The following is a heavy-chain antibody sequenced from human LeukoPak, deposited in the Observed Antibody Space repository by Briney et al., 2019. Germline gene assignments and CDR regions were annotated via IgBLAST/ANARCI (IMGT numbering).Heavy chain of an antibody. J-gene: IGHJ4*02. CDR3: ARGQLWPVDY. V-gene: IGHV1-2*02. CDR1: GYTFTGYF. Sequence: ASVKVSCKASGYTFTGYFIHWVRQAPGQGLGWMGWINPKSGGTNYAQKFQGRVTMTRDTSISTAYMELSSLRSDDTAVYFCARGQLWPVDYWGQGTLVTVSS. D-gene: IGHD5-18*01. CDR2: INPKSGGT.